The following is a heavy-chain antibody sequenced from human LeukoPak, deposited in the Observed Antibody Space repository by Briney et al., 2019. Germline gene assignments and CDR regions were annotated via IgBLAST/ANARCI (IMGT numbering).Heavy chain of an antibody. CDR2: MNPNSGNT. D-gene: IGHD3-22*01. V-gene: IGHV1-8*03. CDR3: ARAPPSGSVTMIVVVIARNYYMDV. CDR1: GYTFTSYD. J-gene: IGHJ6*03. Sequence: ASVKVSCKASGYTFTSYDINWVRQATGQGLEWMGWMNPNSGNTGYAQEFQGRVTITRNTSISTAYMELSSLRSEDTAVYYCARAPPSGSVTMIVVVIARNYYMDVWGKGTTVTVSS.